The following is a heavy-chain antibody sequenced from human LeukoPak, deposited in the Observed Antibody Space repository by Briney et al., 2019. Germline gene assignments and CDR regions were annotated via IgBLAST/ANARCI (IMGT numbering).Heavy chain of an antibody. CDR2: ISHDETNE. D-gene: IGHD3-9*01. Sequence: GGSLRLSCSACGFPFSSYPMHWIRQIPGKGLEWVAVISHDETNEYIADSMKGRFTISRDNSKNTLYLQMSSLRAEDVAEYYYSRYQTKHRRYFDWLLSAFDIWGQGTLVTVSS. J-gene: IGHJ4*02. V-gene: IGHV3-30*04. CDR3: SRYQTKHRRYFDWLLSAFDI. CDR1: GFPFSSYP.